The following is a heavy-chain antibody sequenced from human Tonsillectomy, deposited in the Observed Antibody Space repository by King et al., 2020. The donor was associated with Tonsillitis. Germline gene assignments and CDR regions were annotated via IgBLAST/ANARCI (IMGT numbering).Heavy chain of an antibody. Sequence: VQLQESGPGLVKPSETLSLSCTVSGGSISSYYWSWIRQPPGKGLEWIGYIDYSGSTNYSPSLKSRVTISLETSKNQFSLKLSSVTAADTAVYYCARSGSYKGYFDYWGQGTLVTVSS. D-gene: IGHD1-26*01. V-gene: IGHV4-59*01. CDR3: ARSGSYKGYFDY. J-gene: IGHJ4*02. CDR1: GGSISSYY. CDR2: IDYSGST.